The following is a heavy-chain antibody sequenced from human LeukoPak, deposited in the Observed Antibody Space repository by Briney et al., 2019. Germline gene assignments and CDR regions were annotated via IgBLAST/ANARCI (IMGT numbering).Heavy chain of an antibody. Sequence: SETLSLTCAVYGGSFSGYYWSWIRQPPGKGLEWIGYIYYSGSTNYNPSLKSRVTISVDTSKNQFSLKLSSVTAADTAVYYCARARRGRDGYNYHFDYWGQGTLVTVSS. CDR1: GGSFSGYY. V-gene: IGHV4-59*01. J-gene: IGHJ4*02. CDR3: ARARRGRDGYNYHFDY. D-gene: IGHD5-24*01. CDR2: IYYSGST.